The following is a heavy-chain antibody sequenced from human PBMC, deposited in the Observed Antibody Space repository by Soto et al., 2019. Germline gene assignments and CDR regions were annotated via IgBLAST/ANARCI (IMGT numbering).Heavy chain of an antibody. D-gene: IGHD1-26*01. Sequence: ASVKVSCKASGYTFPGYYVHWVRQAPGQGLEWMGWINPNSGGTYLAQRFQGRVTMNRDTSIGTAYMELRGLTSDDTAEYYCAKGGAIVAAGTRVYLYNAMDVWGQGTTVTVSS. J-gene: IGHJ6*02. CDR3: AKGGAIVAAGTRVYLYNAMDV. CDR1: GYTFPGYY. V-gene: IGHV1-2*02. CDR2: INPNSGGT.